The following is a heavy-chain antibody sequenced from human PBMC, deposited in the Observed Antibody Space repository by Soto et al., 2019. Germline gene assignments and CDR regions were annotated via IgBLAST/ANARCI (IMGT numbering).Heavy chain of an antibody. Sequence: GGSLRLSCAASGFTFSDYYMSWIRQAPGKGLEWVSYISSSCSTIYYADSVKVRFTITRDNAKNSMYLQMNSLRAEDTAVYSFAPGAGTSCSSTSCYPMDVWGHVTTVTVSS. J-gene: IGHJ6*02. CDR3: APGAGTSCSSTSCYPMDV. D-gene: IGHD2-2*01. V-gene: IGHV3-11*01. CDR1: GFTFSDYY. CDR2: ISSSCSTI.